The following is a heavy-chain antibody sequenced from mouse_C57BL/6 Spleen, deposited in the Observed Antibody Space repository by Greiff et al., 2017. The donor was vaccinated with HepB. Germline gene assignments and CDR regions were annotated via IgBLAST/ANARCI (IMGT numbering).Heavy chain of an antibody. CDR1: GYSITSGYY. CDR2: ISYDGSN. CDR3: ASDYGSSYEGFAY. Sequence: EVKVEESGPGLVKPSQSLSLTCSVTGYSITSGYYWNWIRQFPGNKLEWMGYISYDGSNNYNPSLKNRISITRDTSKNQFFLKLNSVTTEDTATYYGASDYGSSYEGFAYWGQGTLVTVSA. J-gene: IGHJ3*01. D-gene: IGHD1-1*01. V-gene: IGHV3-6*01.